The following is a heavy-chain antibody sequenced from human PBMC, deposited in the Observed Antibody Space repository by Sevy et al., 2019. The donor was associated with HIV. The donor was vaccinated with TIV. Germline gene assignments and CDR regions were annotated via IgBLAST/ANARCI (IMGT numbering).Heavy chain of an antibody. D-gene: IGHD1-26*01. V-gene: IGHV4-39*01. J-gene: IGHJ4*02. CDR3: HLLQGYCYGLVY. CDR2: IYHTGST. CDR1: GGSISGRSYY. Sequence: SETLSLTCSVSGGSISGRSYYWGWIRQPPGKGLEWIGNIYHTGSTYYNPSLKSRVTVSVDTSKKQFSLNLTSVTAADTAVYYCHLLQGYCYGLVYWSQGTLVTVSS.